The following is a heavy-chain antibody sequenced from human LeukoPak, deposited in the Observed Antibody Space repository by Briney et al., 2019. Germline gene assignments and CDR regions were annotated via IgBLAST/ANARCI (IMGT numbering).Heavy chain of an antibody. D-gene: IGHD5-18*01. J-gene: IGHJ3*02. V-gene: IGHV3-21*01. Sequence: GGSLRLSCAASGFTFSSYSMNWVRQAPGKGLEWVSSISSSSSYIYYADSVKGRFTISRDNAKNSLYLQMNSLSDEDTAVYYCARKQLWLQSSPAFDIWGQGTMVTVSS. CDR3: ARKQLWLQSSPAFDI. CDR1: GFTFSSYS. CDR2: ISSSSSYI.